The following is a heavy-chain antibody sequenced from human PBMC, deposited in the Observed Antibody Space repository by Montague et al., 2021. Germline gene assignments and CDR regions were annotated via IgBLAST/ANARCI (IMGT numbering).Heavy chain of an antibody. CDR3: ARDPSYYGSGSPNWFDP. CDR2: IVGNGGNT. V-gene: IGHV3-23*01. D-gene: IGHD3-10*01. CDR1: GFTFSSYA. J-gene: IGHJ5*02. Sequence: SLRLSCAASGFTFSSYAMTWVRQAPGKGLEWVSLIVGNGGNTFYADSVKGRFTISRDNSKHTLFLQMNSLRPEDTAVYYCARDPSYYGSGSPNWFDPWGQGTLVTVSS.